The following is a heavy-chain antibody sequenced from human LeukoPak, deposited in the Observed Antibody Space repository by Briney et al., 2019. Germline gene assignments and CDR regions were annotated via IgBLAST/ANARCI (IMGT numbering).Heavy chain of an antibody. CDR2: INHSGST. Sequence: PSETLSLTCAVYGGSFSGYYWSWIRRPPGKGLEWIGEINHSGSTNYNPSLKSRVTISVDTSKNQFSLKLSSVTAADTAVYYCARGSPYYYDSSGYSGGPDYWGQGTLVTVSS. D-gene: IGHD3-22*01. CDR3: ARGSPYYYDSSGYSGGPDY. V-gene: IGHV4-34*01. J-gene: IGHJ4*02. CDR1: GGSFSGYY.